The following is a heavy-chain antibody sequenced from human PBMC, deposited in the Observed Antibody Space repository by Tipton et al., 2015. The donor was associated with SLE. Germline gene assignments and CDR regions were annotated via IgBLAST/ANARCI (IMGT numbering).Heavy chain of an antibody. D-gene: IGHD2-2*01. CDR1: RGSISSTYW. V-gene: IGHV4-4*02. J-gene: IGHJ4*02. Sequence: TLSLTCAAYRGSISSTYWWTWVRQYPGRGLEWIGDINYSGTTNYIPSLSSRVTISLDKSRDQFYLILTSVTAADTAVYYCTTARTGCSRNMCYLDNLGRGTLVTGSS. CDR2: INYSGTT. CDR3: TTARTGCSRNMCYLDN.